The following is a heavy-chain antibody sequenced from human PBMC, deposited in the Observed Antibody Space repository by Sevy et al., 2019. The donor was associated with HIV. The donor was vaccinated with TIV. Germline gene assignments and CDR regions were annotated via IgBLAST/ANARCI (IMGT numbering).Heavy chain of an antibody. CDR1: GGSISSYY. CDR3: ARWSSRGPPADFQH. Sequence: SETLSLTCTVSGGSISSYYWSWIRQPPGKGLEWIGYIYYSGSTNYNPSLKSRVTISVDTSKNQFSLKLSSVTAADTAVYYCARWSSRGPPADFQHWGQGTLVTVSS. V-gene: IGHV4-59*01. CDR2: IYYSGST. D-gene: IGHD3-10*01. J-gene: IGHJ1*01.